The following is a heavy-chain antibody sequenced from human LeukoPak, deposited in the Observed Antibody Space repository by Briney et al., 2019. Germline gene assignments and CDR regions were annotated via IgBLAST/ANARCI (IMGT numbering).Heavy chain of an antibody. V-gene: IGHV4-34*01. CDR2: INHSGST. CDR3: ARGGPSHFDY. J-gene: IGHJ4*02. Sequence: PSETLSLTCAVYGGSFSGYYWSWIRQPPGKGLEWIGEINHSGSTNYNPSLKSQVTISVDASKNQFSLKLSSVTAADTAVYYCARGGPSHFDYWGQGTLVTVSS. CDR1: GGSFSGYY.